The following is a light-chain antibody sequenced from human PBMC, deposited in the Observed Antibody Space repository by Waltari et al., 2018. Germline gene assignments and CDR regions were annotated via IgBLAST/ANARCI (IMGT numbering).Light chain of an antibody. CDR3: SSYRSTISVV. Sequence: QSALTQPASVSGSPGQSITISCTGTRSDIGDYNYVSWYQQHPGKAPKLIIFDVTNRPSGVSERFSGSKSGNTASLTIAALQAEDEGDYYCSSYRSTISVVFGGGTKVTVL. CDR1: RSDIGDYNY. CDR2: DVT. J-gene: IGLJ2*01. V-gene: IGLV2-14*03.